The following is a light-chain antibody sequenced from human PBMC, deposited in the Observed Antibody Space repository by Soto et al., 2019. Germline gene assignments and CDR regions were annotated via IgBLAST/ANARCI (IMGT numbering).Light chain of an antibody. Sequence: DIVMTQSPATLSVAPGERVTFSCRASQGVSRKLAWYQHKPGQAPRLLISGASTGATGIPARFSGSGSGTEFTLTISSLQSEDFVVFYCYQYGSTPPTFGQGTKVEIK. CDR2: GAS. CDR3: YQYGSTPPT. V-gene: IGKV3-15*01. CDR1: QGVSRK. J-gene: IGKJ1*01.